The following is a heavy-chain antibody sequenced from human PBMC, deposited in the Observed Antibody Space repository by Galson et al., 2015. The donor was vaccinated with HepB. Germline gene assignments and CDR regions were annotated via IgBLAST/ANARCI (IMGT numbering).Heavy chain of an antibody. V-gene: IGHV3-23*01. Sequence: SLRLSCAASGFTFSSYAMSWVRQAPGKGLEWVSAISGSGGSTYYADSVKGRFTISRDNSKNTLYLQMNSLRAEDTAVYYCAKESGSSAWIQLWLRLDYWGQGTLVTVSS. CDR1: GFTFSSYA. J-gene: IGHJ4*02. CDR2: ISGSGGST. CDR3: AKESGSSAWIQLWLRLDY. D-gene: IGHD5-18*01.